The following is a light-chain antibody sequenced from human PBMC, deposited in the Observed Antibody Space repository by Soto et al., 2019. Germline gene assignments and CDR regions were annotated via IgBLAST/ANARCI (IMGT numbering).Light chain of an antibody. CDR1: QSVRNNY. Sequence: EMLWTQSPGTLSLSPGERATLSCRASQSVRNNYVAWYQQKPGQDPRLFIHRASGTATGIPDRFSGSGSGTDCTLTISRLGPEDFAVYYCQQYGSSPYTFGEGNKLEI. CDR3: QQYGSSPYT. J-gene: IGKJ2*01. CDR2: RAS. V-gene: IGKV3-20*01.